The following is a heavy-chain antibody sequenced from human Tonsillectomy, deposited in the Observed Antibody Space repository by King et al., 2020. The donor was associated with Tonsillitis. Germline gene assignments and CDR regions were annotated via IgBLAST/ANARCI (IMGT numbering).Heavy chain of an antibody. J-gene: IGHJ4*02. CDR2: IYPGDSDT. CDR1: GYTFTNYW. V-gene: IGHV5-51*01. Sequence: VQLVESGAEVKKPGESLNISCKASGYTFTNYWIGWVRQMPGKGLEWMGIIYPGDSDTRYSPSFQGQVTISADKSISTAYLQWRSLKASDTAMYYCARQSTFSSSWYTFFDYWGQGTLVTVSS. CDR3: ARQSTFSSSWYTFFDY. D-gene: IGHD6-13*01.